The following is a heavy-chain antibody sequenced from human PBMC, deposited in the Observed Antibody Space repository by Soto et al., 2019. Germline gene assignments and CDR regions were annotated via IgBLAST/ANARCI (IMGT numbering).Heavy chain of an antibody. Sequence: PGGSLRLSCAAPGFTFSSYAMHWVRQAPGKGLEWVAVISYDGSNKYYADSVKGRFTISRDNSKNTLYLQMNSLRAEDTAVYYCARARAYYDILTGYPLDYWGQGTLVTVSS. CDR1: GFTFSSYA. V-gene: IGHV3-30-3*01. CDR3: ARARAYYDILTGYPLDY. D-gene: IGHD3-9*01. J-gene: IGHJ4*02. CDR2: ISYDGSNK.